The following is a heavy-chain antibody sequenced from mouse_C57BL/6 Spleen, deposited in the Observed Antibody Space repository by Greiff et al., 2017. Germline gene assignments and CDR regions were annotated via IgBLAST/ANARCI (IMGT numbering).Heavy chain of an antibody. CDR2: IDPETGGT. V-gene: IGHV1-15*01. D-gene: IGHD3-2*02. CDR3: TSARLRQFAY. Sequence: VKLMESGAELVRPGASVTLSCKASGYTFTDYEMHWVKQTPVHGLEWIGAIDPETGGTAYNQKFKGKAILTADKSSSTAYMELRSLTSEDSAVYYCTSARLRQFAYWGQGTLVTVSA. CDR1: GYTFTDYE. J-gene: IGHJ3*01.